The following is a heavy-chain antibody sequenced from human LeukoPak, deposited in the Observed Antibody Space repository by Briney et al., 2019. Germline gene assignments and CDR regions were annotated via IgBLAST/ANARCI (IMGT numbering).Heavy chain of an antibody. J-gene: IGHJ5*02. V-gene: IGHV1-69*13. CDR1: GGTFSSYA. Sequence: SVKVSCKASGGTFSSYAISWVRQTPGQGLEWMGGIIPIFGTANYAQKFQGRVTITADESTSTAYMELSSLRSEDTAVYYCARGDYCSSTICRFDPWGQGTLVTVSS. CDR2: IIPIFGTA. CDR3: ARGDYCSSTICRFDP. D-gene: IGHD2-2*01.